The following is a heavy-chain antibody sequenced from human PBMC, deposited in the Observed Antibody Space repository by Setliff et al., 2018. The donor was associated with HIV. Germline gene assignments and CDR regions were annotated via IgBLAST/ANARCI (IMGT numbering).Heavy chain of an antibody. CDR2: VSVYNGNT. CDR3: ATPGVGAGAFDI. Sequence: GASVKVSCKASGYSFTFYGLHWVRQAPGQGLEWMGWVSVYNGNTKYAENFQDRLTLTTDASTGTGFMELRGLRSDDPAVYYCATPGVGAGAFDIWGRGTMVTVSS. CDR1: GYSFTFYG. V-gene: IGHV1-18*04. J-gene: IGHJ3*02. D-gene: IGHD3-10*01.